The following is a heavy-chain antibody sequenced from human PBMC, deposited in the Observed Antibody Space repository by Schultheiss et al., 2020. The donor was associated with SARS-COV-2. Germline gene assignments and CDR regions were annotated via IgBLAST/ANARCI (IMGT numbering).Heavy chain of an antibody. CDR3: ARDRQGERGDY. V-gene: IGHV1-46*01. Sequence: ASVKVSCKASGGTFSSYAISWVRQAPGQGLEWMGIINPSGGSTSYAQKFQGRVTMTRDTSTSTVYMELSSLRSEDTAVYYCARDRQGERGDYWGQGTLVTVSS. CDR2: INPSGGST. J-gene: IGHJ4*02. D-gene: IGHD2-21*01. CDR1: GGTFSSYA.